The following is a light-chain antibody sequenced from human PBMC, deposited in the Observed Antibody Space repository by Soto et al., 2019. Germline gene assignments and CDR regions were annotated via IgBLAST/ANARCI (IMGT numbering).Light chain of an antibody. CDR2: AAS. Sequence: AIQLTQSPSSLSASVGDRVTITCRASQGISSSLAWYQQKPGKAPKLLIYAASTLQTGIPSRFSGSGSGTDFTLTINSLQPEDFSTYSCQHFNSYPRTLGQGTRVEVK. CDR1: QGISSS. CDR3: QHFNSYPRT. J-gene: IGKJ1*01. V-gene: IGKV1-13*02.